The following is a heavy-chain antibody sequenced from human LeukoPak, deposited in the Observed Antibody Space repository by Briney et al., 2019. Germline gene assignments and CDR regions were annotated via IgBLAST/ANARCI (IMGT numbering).Heavy chain of an antibody. J-gene: IGHJ4*02. CDR3: ATSAAAGPFDY. V-gene: IGHV3-21*01. D-gene: IGHD6-13*01. Sequence: GGSLRLSCAASGFTFSSYAMSWVRQAPGKGLEWVSSISSSSSYIYYADPVKGRFTISRDNAKNSLYLQMNSLRAEDTAVYYCATSAAAGPFDYWGQGTLVTVSS. CDR1: GFTFSSYA. CDR2: ISSSSSYI.